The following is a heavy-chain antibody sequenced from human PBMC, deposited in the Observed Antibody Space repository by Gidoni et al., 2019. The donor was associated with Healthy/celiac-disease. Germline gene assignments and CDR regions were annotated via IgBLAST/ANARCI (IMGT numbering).Heavy chain of an antibody. CDR2: IIPILGTA. CDR1: GGTFSSYA. J-gene: IGHJ6*02. V-gene: IGHV1-69*01. D-gene: IGHD3-3*01. Sequence: QVQLVQSGAAVTEPGSSVTVSCKASGGTFSSYALSWVRKAPGQGLEWRGGIIPILGTANYAQRFQGRVTITADESTSTAYMELSSLRSEDTAVYYCARGPPIRFLERTPYGMDVWGQGTTVTVSS. CDR3: ARGPPIRFLERTPYGMDV.